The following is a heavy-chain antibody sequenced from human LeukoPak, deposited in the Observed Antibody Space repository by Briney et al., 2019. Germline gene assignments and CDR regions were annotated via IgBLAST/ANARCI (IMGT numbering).Heavy chain of an antibody. V-gene: IGHV4-59*11. CDR3: ARVGKDWDYDFWSASSLGYYYMDV. CDR1: DGSISSHY. J-gene: IGHJ6*03. CDR2: IYDSGST. D-gene: IGHD3-3*01. Sequence: SETLSLTCTVSDGSISSHYWSWIRQPPGKGLEWVGCIYDSGSTNHNPSLKSRVTISVDTSKNQFSLKLNSVTAADTAVYYCARVGKDWDYDFWSASSLGYYYMDVWGKGTTVTVSS.